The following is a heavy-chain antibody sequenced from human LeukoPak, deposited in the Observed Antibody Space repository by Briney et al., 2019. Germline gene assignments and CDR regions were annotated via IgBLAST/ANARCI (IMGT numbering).Heavy chain of an antibody. V-gene: IGHV7-4-1*02. Sequence: GASVKVSCKASGYTFTNYAMNWVRQVPGQGLEWMGWIDTNTGNPTYAQGFTEQFVFSLDTSVSTAYLQISSLKAEDTAVYYCAREGDSGSYNWFDPWGQGTLVTVSS. J-gene: IGHJ5*02. CDR2: IDTNTGNP. CDR1: GYTFTNYA. CDR3: AREGDSGSYNWFDP. D-gene: IGHD1-26*01.